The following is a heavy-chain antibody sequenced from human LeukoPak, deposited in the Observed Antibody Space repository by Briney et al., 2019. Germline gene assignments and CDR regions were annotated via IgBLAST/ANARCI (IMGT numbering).Heavy chain of an antibody. V-gene: IGHV4-34*01. CDR3: ARIRRPLRGYFDH. CDR1: GGSFSGYY. Sequence: SETLSLTCYLYGGSFSGYYWSWIRQSPGKGLEWIGEINQIGNTNYIPSLKSRLTISINTSNNQFSLNLTSVTAADTGVYYCARIRRPLRGYFDHWGQGTLVT. CDR2: INQIGNT. D-gene: IGHD3-16*01. J-gene: IGHJ4*02.